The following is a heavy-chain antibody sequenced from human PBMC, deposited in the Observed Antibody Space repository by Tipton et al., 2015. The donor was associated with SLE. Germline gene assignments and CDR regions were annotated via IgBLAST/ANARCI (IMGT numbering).Heavy chain of an antibody. CDR1: GYTFTSYY. CDR3: ARGDRTHDAFDI. CDR2: INPSGGST. J-gene: IGHJ3*02. Sequence: QSGAEVKKPGASVKVSCKASGYTFTSYYMHWVRQAPGQGLEWMGIINPSGGSTSYAQKFQGRVTMTRDTSTSTVYMELSSLRSEDAAVHYCARGDRTHDAFDIWGQGTMVTVSS. V-gene: IGHV1-46*01.